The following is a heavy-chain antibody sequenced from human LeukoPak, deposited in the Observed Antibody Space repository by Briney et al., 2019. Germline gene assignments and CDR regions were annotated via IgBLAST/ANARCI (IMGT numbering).Heavy chain of an antibody. V-gene: IGHV3-49*04. J-gene: IGHJ4*02. CDR2: IRSRPYGGTT. D-gene: IGHD1-26*01. CDR3: TSDRAGATSPFDY. CDR1: GFTFGDYA. Sequence: GGSLRLSCTASGFTFGDYAMCWDRQAPGKGLEWVGFIRSRPYGGTTEYAASVKGRFTISRDDSKSIAFLQMNSLKTEDTAVYYCTSDRAGATSPFDYWGQGTLVTVSS.